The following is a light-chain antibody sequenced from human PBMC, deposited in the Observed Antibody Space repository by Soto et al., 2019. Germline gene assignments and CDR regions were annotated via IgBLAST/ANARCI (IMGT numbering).Light chain of an antibody. CDR3: RSYTSSSTP. J-gene: IGLJ2*01. CDR2: DVS. V-gene: IGLV2-14*01. Sequence: QSVLTQPASVSGSPGQSITISCTGTSSDVGGYNYVSWYQQHPGKAPKLMIYDVSNRPSGVSNRFSGSKSGNTASLTISGLQAEDEADYYCRSYTSSSTPFGGGTKLTV. CDR1: SSDVGGYNY.